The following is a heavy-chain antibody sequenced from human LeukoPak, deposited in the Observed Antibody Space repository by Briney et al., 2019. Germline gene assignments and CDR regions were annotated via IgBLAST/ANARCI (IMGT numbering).Heavy chain of an antibody. CDR1: GYTFTGYY. CDR3: AREGQLGLDN. V-gene: IGHV1-2*02. Sequence: ASVKVSCKASGYTFTGYYMHWVRQAPGQGLEWMGWINPNSGGTNYAQKFQGRVTMTSDTSISTGYMELSTLQFDDTAVYYCAREGQLGLDNWGQGTLVTVSS. J-gene: IGHJ1*01. CDR2: INPNSGGT. D-gene: IGHD1-1*01.